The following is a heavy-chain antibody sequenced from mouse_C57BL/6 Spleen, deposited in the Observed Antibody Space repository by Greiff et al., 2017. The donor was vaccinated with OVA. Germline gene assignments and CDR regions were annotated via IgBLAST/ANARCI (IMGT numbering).Heavy chain of an antibody. Sequence: VKQRPGQGLEWIGRIHPSDSDTNYNQKFKGKATLTVDKSSSTAYMQLSSLTSEDSAVYYCAIEGDHDYWGQGTTLTVSS. J-gene: IGHJ2*01. D-gene: IGHD2-13*01. CDR2: IHPSDSDT. V-gene: IGHV1-74*01. CDR3: AIEGDHDY.